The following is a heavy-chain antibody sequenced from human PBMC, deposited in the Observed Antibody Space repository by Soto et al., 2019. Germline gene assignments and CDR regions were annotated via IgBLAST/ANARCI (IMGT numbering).Heavy chain of an antibody. D-gene: IGHD3-22*01. J-gene: IGHJ6*02. CDR2: IIPIFGRA. CDR3: ARGAPYYSDSSGYPGLSYGMDV. Sequence: GXSGHVWYEASAGTVIRDAVSWGRQAAGQGLEWMGGIIPIFGRANYAQKFQGRITITADESTSTAYMELSSLRSEDTAVYYCARGAPYYSDSSGYPGLSYGMDVWGQGTTVPVSS. CDR1: AGTVIRDA. V-gene: IGHV1-69*13.